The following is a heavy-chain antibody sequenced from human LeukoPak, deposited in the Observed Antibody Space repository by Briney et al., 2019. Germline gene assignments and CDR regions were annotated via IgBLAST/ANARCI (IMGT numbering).Heavy chain of an antibody. Sequence: ASVKVSCKVSGYTLTELSMHWVRQAPGKGLERMGGFDPEDGETIYAQKFQGRVTMTEDTSTDTAYMELSSLRSEDTAVYYCATDRNLDCGGDCLEDGAFDIWGQGTMVTVSS. D-gene: IGHD2-21*02. V-gene: IGHV1-24*01. CDR2: FDPEDGET. J-gene: IGHJ3*02. CDR3: ATDRNLDCGGDCLEDGAFDI. CDR1: GYTLTELS.